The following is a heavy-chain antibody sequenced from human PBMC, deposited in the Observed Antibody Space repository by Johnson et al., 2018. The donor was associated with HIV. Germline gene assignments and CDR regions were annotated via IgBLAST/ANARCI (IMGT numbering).Heavy chain of an antibody. CDR1: RFTVSSNY. CDR3: AREGLWWGAFDI. D-gene: IGHD2-21*01. J-gene: IGHJ3*02. Sequence: VQLVESGGGLVQPGGSLRLSCAASRFTVSSNYMTWVRQAPGKGLEWVSVIYSGGNTYYADSVQGRFTISRDNSKNTLYLQMNSLRAEDTAVYYCAREGLWWGAFDIWGQGTMVTVSS. CDR2: IYSGGNT. V-gene: IGHV3-66*01.